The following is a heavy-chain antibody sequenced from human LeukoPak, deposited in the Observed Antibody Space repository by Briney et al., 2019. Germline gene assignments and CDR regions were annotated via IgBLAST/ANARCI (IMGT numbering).Heavy chain of an antibody. Sequence: SETLSLTCTVSGGSISSYYWGWIRQPPGKGLEWIGSTYHSGSTYYNPSLKSRVTISLDMSKNQVSLKLRSVTPADTAVYYCARGRDYDSSGYYRDYYYYMDVWGKGTTVTVSS. V-gene: IGHV4-38-2*02. D-gene: IGHD3-22*01. CDR3: ARGRDYDSSGYYRDYYYYMDV. CDR2: TYHSGST. CDR1: GGSISSYY. J-gene: IGHJ6*03.